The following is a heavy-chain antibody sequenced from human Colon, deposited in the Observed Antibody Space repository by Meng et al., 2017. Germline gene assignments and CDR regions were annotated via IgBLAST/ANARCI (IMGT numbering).Heavy chain of an antibody. J-gene: IGHJ4*02. CDR2: IHHGRGT. D-gene: IGHD3-22*01. V-gene: IGHV4-4*02. CDR3: ARNGFYSLGY. CDR1: GDSITSDNW. Sequence: QVHLQVAGPELVKPSGTLSLACAASGDSITSDNWWSWRRQPPGKGLEWIGEIHHGRGTNYNPALRSRVTFSLDKSRNQLSLTLTSVTAADTAVYYCARNGFYSLGYWGPGALVTVSS.